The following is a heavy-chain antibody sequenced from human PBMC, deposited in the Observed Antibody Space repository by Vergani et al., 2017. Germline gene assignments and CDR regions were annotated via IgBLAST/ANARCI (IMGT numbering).Heavy chain of an antibody. J-gene: IGHJ4*02. D-gene: IGHD6-13*01. V-gene: IGHV3-23*01. Sequence: EVQLLESGGGLVQPGGSLRLSCAASGFTFSSYAMSWVRQAPGKGLEWVSAISGSGGSTYYADSVKGRFTISRDNSKNTLYLQMNSLRAEDTAVYYCAKDRGGIAAAGYSYYFDYWGQGTLVTVSS. CDR2: ISGSGGST. CDR1: GFTFSSYA. CDR3: AKDRGGIAAAGYSYYFDY.